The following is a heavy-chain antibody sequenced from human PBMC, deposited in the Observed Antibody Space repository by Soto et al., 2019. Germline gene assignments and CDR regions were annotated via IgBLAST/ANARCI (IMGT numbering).Heavy chain of an antibody. V-gene: IGHV3-33*01. CDR2: IWYDGSNK. J-gene: IGHJ4*02. Sequence: GGSLRLSCAASGFTFSSYGMHWVRQAPGKGLEWVAVIWYDGSNKYYADSVKGRFTISRDNSKNTLYLQMNSLRAEDTAVYYCARDPYREPARYFDYWGQGTLVTVSS. CDR1: GFTFSSYG. D-gene: IGHD2-2*01. CDR3: ARDPYREPARYFDY.